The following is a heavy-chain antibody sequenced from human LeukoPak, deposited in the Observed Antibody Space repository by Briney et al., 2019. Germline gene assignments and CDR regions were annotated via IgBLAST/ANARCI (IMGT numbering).Heavy chain of an antibody. D-gene: IGHD5-24*01. J-gene: IGHJ5*02. V-gene: IGHV4-59*11. CDR3: AREEIRSWFDP. Sequence: PSETLSLTCNVSGGSITSHSWNWIRQSPGKGLEWIGYSYYSGTTNYNPSLKSRATISVDTSKNQFSLKLSSVTAADTAVYYCAREEIRSWFDPWGQGTLVTVSS. CDR2: SYYSGTT. CDR1: GGSITSHS.